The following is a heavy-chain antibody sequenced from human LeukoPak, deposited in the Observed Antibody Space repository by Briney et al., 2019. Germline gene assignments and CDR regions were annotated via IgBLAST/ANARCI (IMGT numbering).Heavy chain of an antibody. CDR3: AKVKWKLIGYFDY. CDR2: ISGSGVTT. CDR1: GFTFSSYA. D-gene: IGHD1-20*01. V-gene: IGHV3-23*01. J-gene: IGHJ4*02. Sequence: PGGSLRLSCEASGFTFSSYAMSWVRQAPGKGLEWVSAISGSGVTTHYAGSVKGRFSISRDNSKNTLYLQMNSLRAEDTAVYFCAKVKWKLIGYFDYWGQGTLVTVSS.